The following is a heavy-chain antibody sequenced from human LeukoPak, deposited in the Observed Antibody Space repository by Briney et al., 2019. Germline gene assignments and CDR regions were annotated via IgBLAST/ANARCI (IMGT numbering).Heavy chain of an antibody. CDR1: GYTFTTYG. D-gene: IGHD1-26*01. CDR2: ISAYNDNT. J-gene: IGHJ4*02. V-gene: IGHV1-18*01. CDR3: ARRSGSYPNYFDY. Sequence: ASVKVSCKTSGYTFTTYGISWVRQAPGQGLEWMGWISAYNDNTNYAQNLQGRVTMTTDTSTSTAYMELRSLRSDDTAVYYCARRSGSYPNYFDYWGQGTLVTVSS.